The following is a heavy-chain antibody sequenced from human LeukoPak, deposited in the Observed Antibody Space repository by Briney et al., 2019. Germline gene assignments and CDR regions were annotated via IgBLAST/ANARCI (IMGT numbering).Heavy chain of an antibody. V-gene: IGHV1-46*01. J-gene: IGHJ4*02. CDR1: GHTFTNHN. CDR3: AREVAAPYRFDD. Sequence: ASVKVSCTASGHTFTNHNMHWVRLAPGQGLEWMGIISPSDGATNYAQKFQGRVTMTRDTSTSTVYMDLSRLKSEDTAVYYCAREVAAPYRFDDWGQGTLVTVSS. D-gene: IGHD2-15*01. CDR2: ISPSDGAT.